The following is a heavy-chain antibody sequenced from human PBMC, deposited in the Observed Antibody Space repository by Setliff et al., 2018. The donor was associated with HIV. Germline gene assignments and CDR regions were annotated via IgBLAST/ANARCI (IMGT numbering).Heavy chain of an antibody. CDR1: GYTFTSYY. D-gene: IGHD2-15*01. CDR2: INPSGGST. V-gene: IGHV1-46*01. Sequence: ASVKVSCKASGYTFTSYYMHWVRRAPGQGLEWMGIINPSGGSTSYAQKFQGRVTMTRDTSTSTVYMELSSLRSEDTAVYYCARDRNVVVVAAYAFDIWGQGTMVTVSS. CDR3: ARDRNVVVVAAYAFDI. J-gene: IGHJ3*02.